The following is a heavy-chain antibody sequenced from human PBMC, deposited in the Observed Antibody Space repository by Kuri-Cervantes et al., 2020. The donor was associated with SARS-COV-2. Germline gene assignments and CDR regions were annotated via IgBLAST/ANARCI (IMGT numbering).Heavy chain of an antibody. CDR1: GTSLRGGPNS. D-gene: IGHD2-21*01. V-gene: IGHV4-61*01. CDR2: IYESGTT. J-gene: IGHJ4*02. CDR3: ATGIDCWSTLFDF. Sequence: SETLSLTCAVSGTSLRGGPNSWNWIRQSPGKGLEWIGYIYESGTTSYKPSLRSRLTISLDTSKNQFSLKLIAVTPADTAVYFCATGIDCWSTLFDFWGQGTPV.